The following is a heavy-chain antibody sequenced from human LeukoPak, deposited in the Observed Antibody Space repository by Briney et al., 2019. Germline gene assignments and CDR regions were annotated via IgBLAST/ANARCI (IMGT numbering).Heavy chain of an antibody. Sequence: GESLKISCKGSGYSFTSYWIGWVRQMPGKGLGWMGIIYPGDSDTRYSPSFQGQVTISADKSISTAYLQWSSLKASDTAMYYCARRITMVRGVITKYYSDYWGQGTLVTVSS. D-gene: IGHD3-10*01. CDR2: IYPGDSDT. J-gene: IGHJ4*02. V-gene: IGHV5-51*01. CDR1: GYSFTSYW. CDR3: ARRITMVRGVITKYYSDY.